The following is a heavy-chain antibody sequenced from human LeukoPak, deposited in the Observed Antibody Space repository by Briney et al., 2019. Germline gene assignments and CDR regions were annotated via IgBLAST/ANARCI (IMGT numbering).Heavy chain of an antibody. CDR3: ARGSTDDFWSGYYKYYFDY. CDR2: MNPNSGNT. D-gene: IGHD3-3*01. J-gene: IGHJ4*02. V-gene: IGHV1-8*01. Sequence: ASVTVSCKASGYTFTNYDINWVRQATGQGLEWMGWMNPNSGNTGYAQKFQGRVTMTRNTSISTAYMELSSLRSEDTAVYYCARGSTDDFWSGYYKYYFDYWGQGTLVTVSS. CDR1: GYTFTNYD.